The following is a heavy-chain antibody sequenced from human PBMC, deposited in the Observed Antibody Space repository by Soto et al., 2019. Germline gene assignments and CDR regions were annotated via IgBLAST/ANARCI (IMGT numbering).Heavy chain of an antibody. V-gene: IGHV1-3*01. CDR1: GYTFTSYA. D-gene: IGHD5-12*01. CDR3: ATAKVLSGYDSVRYFDY. J-gene: IGHJ4*02. Sequence: ASVKVSCKASGYTFTSYAMHWVRQAPGQRPEWMGWINGANGNAKYSQNFQGRVTITRDTSASTAYMELSSLRSEDTAVYYCATAKVLSGYDSVRYFDYWGQGTLVTVSS. CDR2: INGANGNA.